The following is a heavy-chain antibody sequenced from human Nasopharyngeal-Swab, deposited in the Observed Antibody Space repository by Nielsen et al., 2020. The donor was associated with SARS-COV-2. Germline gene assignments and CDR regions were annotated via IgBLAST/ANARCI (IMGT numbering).Heavy chain of an antibody. V-gene: IGHV1-3*01. D-gene: IGHD6-6*01. CDR2: INAGNGNT. CDR3: ARERQLVRVYYYYYMDV. Sequence: ASVKVPCKASGYTFTGYAMHWVRQAPGQRLEWMGWINAGNGNTKYSQKFQGRVTITRDTSASTAYMELSSLRSEDTAVYYCARERQLVRVYYYYYMDVWGKGTTVTVSS. J-gene: IGHJ6*03. CDR1: GYTFTGYA.